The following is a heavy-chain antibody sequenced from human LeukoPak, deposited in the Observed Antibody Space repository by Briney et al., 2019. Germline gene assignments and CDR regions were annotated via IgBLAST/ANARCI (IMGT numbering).Heavy chain of an antibody. J-gene: IGHJ5*02. CDR2: INPNSGGT. Sequence: ASVKVSCKASGYTFTGYYMHWVRQAPGQRLEWMGWINPNSGGTNYAQKFQGRVTMTRDTSISTAYMELSRLRSDDTAVYYCARVKDYGGSWFDPWGQGTLVTVSS. D-gene: IGHD4-17*01. CDR3: ARVKDYGGSWFDP. CDR1: GYTFTGYY. V-gene: IGHV1-2*02.